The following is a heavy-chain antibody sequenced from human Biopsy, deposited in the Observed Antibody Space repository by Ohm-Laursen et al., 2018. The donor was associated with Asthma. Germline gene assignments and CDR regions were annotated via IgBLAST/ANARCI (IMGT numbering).Heavy chain of an antibody. CDR2: ISYDGRET. D-gene: IGHD2-21*02. CDR3: TRDRFYNSVTSESFYYGVDV. V-gene: IGHV3-30*03. Sequence: RSLRLSCSASGFTFSNYGMHWVRQAPGKGPEWVALISYDGRETGYVDSVKGRFTISRDNFRNTVHLQMSSLRPEDSAVYYCTRDRFYNSVTSESFYYGVDVWGQGTTVTVSS. CDR1: GFTFSNYG. J-gene: IGHJ6*02.